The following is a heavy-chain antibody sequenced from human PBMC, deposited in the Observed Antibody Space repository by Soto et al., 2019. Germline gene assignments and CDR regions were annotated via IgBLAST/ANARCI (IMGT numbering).Heavy chain of an antibody. CDR3: ARRAYSNGWDNWLDP. D-gene: IGHD6-19*01. CDR2: GYYTGSA. Sequence: SETLSLTCSVSGGSVTSGNFYWSWIRQPPGKGLEWIGYGYYTGSADYNPSLKSRVTILLDTSKNQFSLKVTYVTAADTAVYFCARRAYSNGWDNWLDPWGQGMLVTISS. V-gene: IGHV4-61*01. J-gene: IGHJ5*02. CDR1: GGSVTSGNFY.